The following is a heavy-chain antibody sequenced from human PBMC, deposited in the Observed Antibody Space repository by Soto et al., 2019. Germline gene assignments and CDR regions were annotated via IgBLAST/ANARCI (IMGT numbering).Heavy chain of an antibody. CDR2: VKQDGSER. CDR3: ARERVVVPATIFYYYALDV. J-gene: IGHJ6*02. D-gene: IGHD2-15*01. Sequence: GGSLRLSCAGSGFSFSDYWMSWVRQAPGKGLEWVANVKQDGSERYYVDSVKGRFTISRDNAKNSLYLQMNSLRAEDTAVYYCARERVVVPATIFYYYALDVWGQGTTVTVSS. V-gene: IGHV3-7*05. CDR1: GFSFSDYW.